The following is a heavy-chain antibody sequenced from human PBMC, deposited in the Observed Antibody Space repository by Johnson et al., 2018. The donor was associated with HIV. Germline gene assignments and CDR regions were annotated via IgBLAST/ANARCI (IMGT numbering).Heavy chain of an antibody. Sequence: VQLVESGGGVVQPGRSLRLSCAASGFTFSSYAMHWVRQAPGKGLEWVAVISYDGSNKYYADSVKGRFTISRDNAKNTLYLQMNSLGAEDTAVYYCAKEVEGIRLGELSSRGAFDIWGQGTMVTVSS. CDR2: ISYDGSNK. CDR1: GFTFSSYA. CDR3: AKEVEGIRLGELSSRGAFDI. D-gene: IGHD3-16*02. J-gene: IGHJ3*02. V-gene: IGHV3-30-3*01.